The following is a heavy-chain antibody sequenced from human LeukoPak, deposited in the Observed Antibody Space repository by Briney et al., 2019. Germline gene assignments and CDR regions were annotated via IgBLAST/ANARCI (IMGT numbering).Heavy chain of an antibody. Sequence: QPGGSLRLSCAASGFTFSNYAMSWVRQGPGKGLEWVSTIGGNGISTYYADSVKGRFTISRDNSKNTLYLQMNSLRAEDTAVYYCVKRWLHPFDYWGQGTLVTVSS. CDR3: VKRWLHPFDY. J-gene: IGHJ4*02. CDR1: GFTFSNYA. CDR2: IGGNGIST. D-gene: IGHD5-24*01. V-gene: IGHV3-23*01.